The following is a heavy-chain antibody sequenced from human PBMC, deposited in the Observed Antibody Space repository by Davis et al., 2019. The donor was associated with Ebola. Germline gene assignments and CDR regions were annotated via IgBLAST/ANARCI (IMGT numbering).Heavy chain of an antibody. Sequence: SVKVSCKASGGTFSSDAISWVRQAPGQGLEWMGGTLPKFNLAQYAQKFQGRVTITADKSTRIAYMELNSLTSEDTAVYYCARGPSVATAHYFDYWGQGTLVTVSS. CDR3: ARGPSVATAHYFDY. V-gene: IGHV1-69*10. D-gene: IGHD2-21*02. CDR1: GGTFSSDA. CDR2: TLPKFNLA. J-gene: IGHJ4*02.